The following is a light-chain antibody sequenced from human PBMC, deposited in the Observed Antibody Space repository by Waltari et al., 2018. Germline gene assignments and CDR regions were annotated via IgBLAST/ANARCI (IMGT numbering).Light chain of an antibody. CDR2: AAS. Sequence: AIRMTQSPSSLSASTGDRVTITCRASQSVSTYLAWYQQKPGKAPKLLIYAASTLQRGVPLRFSGSGSGTDFTLSISCLQSEDFATYYCQQYNSYSYTFGQGTKLEIK. CDR3: QQYNSYSYT. CDR1: QSVSTY. V-gene: IGKV1-8*01. J-gene: IGKJ2*01.